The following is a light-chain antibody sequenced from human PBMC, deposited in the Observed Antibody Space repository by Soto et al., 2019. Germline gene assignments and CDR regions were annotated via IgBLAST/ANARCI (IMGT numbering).Light chain of an antibody. Sequence: QSALAQPASVSGSPGQSITISCTGTSSHAGGYNYVSWYRQHPGKAPKLMIYEVSNRPSGVSNRLSASKSANTASLTISGLQAEDEADYYCSSYTSSITINYVFGTGTKVTVL. V-gene: IGLV2-14*01. CDR3: SSYTSSITINYV. CDR2: EVS. J-gene: IGLJ1*01. CDR1: SSHAGGYNY.